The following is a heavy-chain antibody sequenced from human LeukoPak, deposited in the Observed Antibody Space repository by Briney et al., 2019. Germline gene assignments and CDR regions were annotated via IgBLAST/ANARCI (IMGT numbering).Heavy chain of an antibody. J-gene: IGHJ3*02. D-gene: IGHD3-10*01. V-gene: IGHV4-34*01. CDR2: INHSGST. Sequence: SETLSLTCAVYGGSFSGYYWSWIRQPPGKGLEWIGEINHSGSTNYNPSLKSRVTISVDKSKNQFSLKLSSVTAADTAVYYCASLAGGSGRSAFDIWGQGTMVTVSS. CDR3: ASLAGGSGRSAFDI. CDR1: GGSFSGYY.